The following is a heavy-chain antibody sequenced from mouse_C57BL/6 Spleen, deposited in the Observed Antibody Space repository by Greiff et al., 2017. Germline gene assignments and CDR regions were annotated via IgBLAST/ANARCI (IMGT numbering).Heavy chain of an antibody. D-gene: IGHD2-14*01. J-gene: IGHJ1*03. CDR1: GYSITSDY. CDR2: ISYSGST. Sequence: EVQLVESGPGLAKPSQTLSLTCSVTGYSITSDYWNWIRKFPGNKLEYMGYISYSGSTYYTPSLNSRISITRDTSTHQYYLQLNSVTTEDTATYYSVRRSAYWYCDVWGTGTTVTVSS. CDR3: VRRSAYWYCDV. V-gene: IGHV3-8*01.